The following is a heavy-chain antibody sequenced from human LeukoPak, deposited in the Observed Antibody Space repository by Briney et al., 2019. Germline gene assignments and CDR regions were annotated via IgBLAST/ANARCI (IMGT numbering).Heavy chain of an antibody. Sequence: GRSLRLSCAAAAFTFSSHPMDWVRHAPGKGLVWVSFISYDGSNNYSADSVKGRFTIYRDNSKNTPYLQMNSLRAEDTAVYYCAREADCSGGSFFSGFDYWGQGSVVIVSS. D-gene: IGHD2-15*01. CDR3: AREADCSGGSFFSGFDY. CDR1: AFTFSSHP. CDR2: ISYDGSNN. V-gene: IGHV3-30-3*01. J-gene: IGHJ4*02.